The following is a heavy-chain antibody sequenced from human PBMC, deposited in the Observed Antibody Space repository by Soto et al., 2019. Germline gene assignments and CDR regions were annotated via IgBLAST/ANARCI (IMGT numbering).Heavy chain of an antibody. CDR2: INHSGST. CDR3: APRAVVVPAVRGGYYGMDV. D-gene: IGHD2-2*01. V-gene: IGHV4-34*01. Sequence: SETLSLTCAVYGGSFSSYYWSWIRQPPGKGLEWIGEINHSGSTNYNPSLKSRVTISVDTSKNQFSLKLSSVTAADTAVYYCAPRAVVVPAVRGGYYGMDVWGQGTTVTVSS. J-gene: IGHJ6*02. CDR1: GGSFSSYY.